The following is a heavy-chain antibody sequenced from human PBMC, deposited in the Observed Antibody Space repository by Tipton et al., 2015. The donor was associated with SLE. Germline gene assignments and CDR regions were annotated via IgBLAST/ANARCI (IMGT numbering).Heavy chain of an antibody. D-gene: IGHD1-26*01. V-gene: IGHV4-61*09. CDR3: ARDVGVVGATTHDY. CDR1: GDSINRGSYY. CDR2: IHNSGST. J-gene: IGHJ4*02. Sequence: TLSLTCTVSGDSINRGSYYWSWIRQPAGKGLEWIGQIHNSGSTNYNASLESRVTISVDTSKNQFSLRLSSVTAADTAVYYCARDVGVVGATTHDYWGQGMLVTVSS.